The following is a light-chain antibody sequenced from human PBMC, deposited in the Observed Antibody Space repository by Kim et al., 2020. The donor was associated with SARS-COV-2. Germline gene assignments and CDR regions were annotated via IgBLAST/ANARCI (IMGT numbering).Light chain of an antibody. V-gene: IGLV1-40*01. CDR3: QSYDTSLSGSV. CDR2: GNN. Sequence: QSVLTQPPSVSGAPGQRVTISCTGSSSNIGAGYDVNWYQQLPGTAPKLLIYGNNNRPSGVPDRFSDSKSGTSASLAITGPQAVDEADYYCQSYDTSLSGSVFGGGTQLTVL. CDR1: SSNIGAGYD. J-gene: IGLJ2*01.